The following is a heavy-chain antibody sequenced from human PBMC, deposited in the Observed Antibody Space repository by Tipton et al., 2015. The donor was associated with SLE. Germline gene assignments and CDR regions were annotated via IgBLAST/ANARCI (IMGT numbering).Heavy chain of an antibody. V-gene: IGHV3-74*01. Sequence: SLRLSCAASGFTFSSYWMHWVRQAPGKGLAWVSRINTDGSSTSYADSVKGRFTISRDNAKNTLYLQMNSLRAEDTAVYYCARAGDTAFDYWGQGTLVTVSS. D-gene: IGHD5-18*01. J-gene: IGHJ4*02. CDR1: GFTFSSYW. CDR3: ARAGDTAFDY. CDR2: INTDGSST.